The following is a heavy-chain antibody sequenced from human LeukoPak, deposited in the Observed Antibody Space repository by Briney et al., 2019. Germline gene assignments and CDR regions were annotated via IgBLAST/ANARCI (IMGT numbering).Heavy chain of an antibody. CDR1: GSRFTSYW. V-gene: IGHV5-51*01. D-gene: IGHD5-18*01. Sequence: GESLQISCKGSGSRFTSYWIGWVRQLPGKGLEWMGIIYPGDSDTRYSPSFQGQVTISADKSISTAYLQWSSLKASDTAMYYCARWCGYSYGGFDYWGQGTLVTVSS. J-gene: IGHJ4*02. CDR3: ARWCGYSYGGFDY. CDR2: IYPGDSDT.